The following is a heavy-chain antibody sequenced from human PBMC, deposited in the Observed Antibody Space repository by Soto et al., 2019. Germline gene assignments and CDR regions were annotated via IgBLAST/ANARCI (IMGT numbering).Heavy chain of an antibody. Sequence: PGGSLRLSCAASGFTFSSYSMNWVRQAPGKWLEWVSYISSSSSTIYYADSVKGRFTISRDNAKNSLYLQMNSLRDEDTAIYYCASELGYSSSFDFWGQGTLVTVSS. V-gene: IGHV3-48*02. CDR1: GFTFSSYS. D-gene: IGHD6-13*01. CDR3: ASELGYSSSFDF. J-gene: IGHJ4*02. CDR2: ISSSSSTI.